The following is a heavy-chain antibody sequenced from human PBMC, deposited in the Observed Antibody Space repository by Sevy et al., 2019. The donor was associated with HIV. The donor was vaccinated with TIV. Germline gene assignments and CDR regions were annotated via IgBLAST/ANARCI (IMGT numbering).Heavy chain of an antibody. V-gene: IGHV3-15*07. CDR1: GFTFSNAW. CDR2: IKSQSDGGTI. CDR3: ATKGGFWSGYQYFDS. D-gene: IGHD3-3*01. Sequence: GGSLRLSCTASGFTFSNAWMNWVRQAPGKGLEWVGRIKSQSDGGTIDYAAPVKGRFTISRDDSKNTLFLQMNSLRSEDTAVYYCATKGGFWSGYQYFDSWGHGTLVTVS. J-gene: IGHJ4*01.